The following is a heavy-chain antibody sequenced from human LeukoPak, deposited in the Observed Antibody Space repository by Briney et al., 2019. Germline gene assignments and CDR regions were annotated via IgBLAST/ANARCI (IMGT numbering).Heavy chain of an antibody. J-gene: IGHJ4*02. CDR1: GFTFRSYW. V-gene: IGHV3-7*04. CDR2: IKQDGGEK. D-gene: IGHD3-10*01. CDR3: AREYYYGSGSYYNGY. Sequence: GGSLRLSCAASGFTFRSYWMTWVRQTPGRGLEWVANIKQDGGEKYYVASVKGRFTISRDNAKNSLYLQMNSLRAEDTAVYYCAREYYYGSGSYYNGYWGQGTLVTVSS.